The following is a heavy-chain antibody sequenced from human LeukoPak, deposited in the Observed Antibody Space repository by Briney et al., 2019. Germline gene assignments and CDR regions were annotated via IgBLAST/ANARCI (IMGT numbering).Heavy chain of an antibody. CDR3: ARGGSGSGMYNWFDP. V-gene: IGHV4-59*08. CDR1: GGSISSYY. CDR2: IYYSGST. J-gene: IGHJ5*02. D-gene: IGHD1-26*01. Sequence: PSETLSLTCTVSGGSISSYYWSWIRQPPGKGLEWIGYIYYSGSTNYNPSLKSRVTISVDTSKNQFSLKLSSVTAADTAVYYCARGGSGSGMYNWFDPWGQGTLVTVSS.